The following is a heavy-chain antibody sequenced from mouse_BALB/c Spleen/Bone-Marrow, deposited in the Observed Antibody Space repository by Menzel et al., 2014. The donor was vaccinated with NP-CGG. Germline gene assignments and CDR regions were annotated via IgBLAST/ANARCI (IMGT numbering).Heavy chain of an antibody. CDR3: ATYDGYYFDY. Sequence: EVKLVESGPSLVKPSRTLSLSCSVTGDSITSGYWNWIRKFPGNKLEYMGYMSYSGSTYYSPSLKSRISITRDTSKNQYYLQLNSVTTEDTATYYCATYDGYYFDYWGQGTTLTVSS. V-gene: IGHV3-8*02. J-gene: IGHJ2*01. D-gene: IGHD2-3*01. CDR1: GDSITSGY. CDR2: MSYSGST.